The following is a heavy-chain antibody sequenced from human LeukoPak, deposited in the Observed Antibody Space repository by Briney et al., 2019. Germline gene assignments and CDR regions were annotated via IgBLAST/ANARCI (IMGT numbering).Heavy chain of an antibody. J-gene: IGHJ4*02. Sequence: SETLSLTCTVSGGSISSYYWSWIRQPPGKGLEWIRYIYDSGSTNYNPSLKSRVTISVDTSKNQFSLKLSSVTAADTAVYYCARHFTGYDSSGYYELYFDYWGQGTLVTVSS. CDR3: ARHFTGYDSSGYYELYFDY. V-gene: IGHV4-59*08. CDR1: GGSISSYY. D-gene: IGHD3-22*01. CDR2: IYDSGST.